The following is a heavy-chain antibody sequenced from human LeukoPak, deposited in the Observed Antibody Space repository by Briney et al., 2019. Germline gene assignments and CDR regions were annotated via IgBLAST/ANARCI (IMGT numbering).Heavy chain of an antibody. CDR3: GRLYNYYMDV. V-gene: IGHV4-4*07. J-gene: IGHJ6*03. D-gene: IGHD3-10*01. Sequence: PSETLPLTCTVSGGSISSYYWSWIRQPAGQGLEWVGHIYTSGSTNHNPSLKSRVTMSVDTSKNQFSLKLSSVTAADTAVYYCGRLYNYYMDVWGKGTTVTVSS. CDR1: GGSISSYY. CDR2: IYTSGST.